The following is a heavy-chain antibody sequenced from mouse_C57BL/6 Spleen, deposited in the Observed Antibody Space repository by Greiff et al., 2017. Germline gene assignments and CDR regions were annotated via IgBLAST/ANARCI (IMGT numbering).Heavy chain of an antibody. CDR3: ARGGVYYDYERTWFAY. Sequence: VQLQQPGAELVKPGASVKLSCKASGYTFTSYWMHWVKQRPGQGLEWIGMIHPNSGSTNYNEKFKSKATLTVDKSSSTAYMQLSSLTSEDSAVYYCARGGVYYDYERTWFAYWGQGTLVTVSA. D-gene: IGHD2-4*01. J-gene: IGHJ3*01. CDR1: GYTFTSYW. V-gene: IGHV1-64*01. CDR2: IHPNSGST.